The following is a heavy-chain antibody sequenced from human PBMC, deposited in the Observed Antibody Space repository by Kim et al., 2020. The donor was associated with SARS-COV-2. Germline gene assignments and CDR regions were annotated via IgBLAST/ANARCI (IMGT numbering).Heavy chain of an antibody. CDR3: ARWFEEAAGLAFDI. D-gene: IGHD6-13*01. Sequence: SETLSLTCTVSGGSISSYYWSWIRQPPGKGLEWIGYIYYSGSTNYKPSLKSRVTISVDTSKNQFSLKLSSVTAADTAMYYCARWFEEAAGLAFDIWGQGT. V-gene: IGHV4-59*13. CDR2: IYYSGST. CDR1: GGSISSYY. J-gene: IGHJ3*02.